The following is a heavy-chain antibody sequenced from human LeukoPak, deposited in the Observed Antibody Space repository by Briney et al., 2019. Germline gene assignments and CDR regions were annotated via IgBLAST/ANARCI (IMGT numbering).Heavy chain of an antibody. CDR3: ARRFDY. J-gene: IGHJ4*02. V-gene: IGHV3-9*01. CDR2: ISWNSGSI. Sequence: GGSLRRSCAASGLTFDDYASHWVRQAPGKGLEWVSGISWNSGSIGYADSVKGRFTISRDNAKNSLYLQLNSLRAEDTAVYYCARRFDYWGQGTLVTVSS. CDR1: GLTFDDYA.